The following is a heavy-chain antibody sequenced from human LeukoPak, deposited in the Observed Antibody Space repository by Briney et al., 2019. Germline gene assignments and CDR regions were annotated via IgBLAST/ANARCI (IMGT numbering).Heavy chain of an antibody. Sequence: ASVKVFCKASGYSFTLYAKNWLRQAPGQGLEWMGWINPNTGNPTYAPGFTGRFVFSLDTSVSTAYLQISGLKADDTAVYYCARAYQPLGGLSLPDYWGQGTLVSVSS. D-gene: IGHD3-16*02. CDR1: GYSFTLYA. CDR2: INPNTGNP. J-gene: IGHJ4*02. V-gene: IGHV7-4-1*02. CDR3: ARAYQPLGGLSLPDY.